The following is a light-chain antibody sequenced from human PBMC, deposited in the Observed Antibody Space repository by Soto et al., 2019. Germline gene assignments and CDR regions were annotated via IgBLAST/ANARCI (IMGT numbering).Light chain of an antibody. CDR2: AAS. V-gene: IGKV1-27*01. CDR3: QKYDRAPWT. CDR1: QGISNH. Sequence: DMRMTQSPPSLSASVGDTVAITCRASQGISNHLAWYQQKPGKAPKLLIYAASTLQSGVPSRFSGSGSGTDFTLTISSLQPEDVATYYCQKYDRAPWTFGRGTKVEI. J-gene: IGKJ1*01.